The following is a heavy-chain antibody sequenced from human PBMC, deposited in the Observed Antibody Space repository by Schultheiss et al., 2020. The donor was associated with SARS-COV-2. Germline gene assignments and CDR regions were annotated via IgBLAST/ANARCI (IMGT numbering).Heavy chain of an antibody. CDR3: TKRNWLDF. Sequence: GGSLRLSCAASGFTFSTYVMNWVRQAPGKGLDWVSAISGSGGSTYYADSVKGRFTISRDNSQNTLYLQMNSLTAEDTAVYYCTKRNWLDFWGQGTLVTVSS. V-gene: IGHV3-23*01. J-gene: IGHJ4*02. D-gene: IGHD1-1*01. CDR1: GFTFSTYV. CDR2: ISGSGGST.